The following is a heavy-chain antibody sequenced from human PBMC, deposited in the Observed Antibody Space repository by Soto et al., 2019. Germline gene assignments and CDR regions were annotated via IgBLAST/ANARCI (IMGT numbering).Heavy chain of an antibody. D-gene: IGHD6-19*01. V-gene: IGHV3-30*18. J-gene: IGHJ3*02. CDR2: ISYDGSNK. CDR3: AKQFPPHSSGWPDACDI. Sequence: QVQLVESGGGVVQPGRSLRLSCAASGFTFSNYGMHWVRQAPGKGLEWVAVISYDGSNKNYADSVKGRFTISRDNSKNTLDLQMNSLRADDTAVYYCAKQFPPHSSGWPDACDIWGQGTMVSVSS. CDR1: GFTFSNYG.